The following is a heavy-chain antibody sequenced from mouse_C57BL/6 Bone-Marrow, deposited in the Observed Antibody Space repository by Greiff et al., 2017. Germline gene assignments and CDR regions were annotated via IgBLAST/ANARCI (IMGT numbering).Heavy chain of an antibody. CDR3: AVRQLRLYYFDY. CDR2: IYPGSGST. J-gene: IGHJ2*01. Sequence: VQLQQSGAELVKPGASVKMSCKASGYTFTSYWITWVKQRPGQGLEWIGDIYPGSGSTNYNEKFKSKATLTVDTSSSTAYMQLSSLTSEDSAVYYCAVRQLRLYYFDYWGQGTTLTVSS. D-gene: IGHD3-2*02. CDR1: GYTFTSYW. V-gene: IGHV1-55*01.